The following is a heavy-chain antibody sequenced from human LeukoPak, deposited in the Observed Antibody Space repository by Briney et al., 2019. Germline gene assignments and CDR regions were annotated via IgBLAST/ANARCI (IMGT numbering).Heavy chain of an antibody. CDR3: AREDGYGPGSSYKYFQH. V-gene: IGHV3-33*01. Sequence: GRSLRLSCAASGFTFSSYGMHWVRQAPGKGLEWVAVIWYDGSNKYYADSVKGRFTISRDNSKNTLYLQMNSLRAEDTAVYYCAREDGYGPGSSYKYFQHWGQGTLVTVSS. CDR2: IWYDGSNK. CDR1: GFTFSSYG. D-gene: IGHD3-10*01. J-gene: IGHJ1*01.